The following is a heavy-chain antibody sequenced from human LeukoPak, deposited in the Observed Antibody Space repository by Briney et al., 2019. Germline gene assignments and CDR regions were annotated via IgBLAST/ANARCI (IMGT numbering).Heavy chain of an antibody. Sequence: LAGGSLRLSCAASGFTFSSYGMHWVRQAPGKGLEWVAVIWYDGSNKYYADSMKGRFTISRDNSKNTLYLQMNSLRAEDTAVYYCAKDSSSWFFDYWGQGTLVAVSS. D-gene: IGHD6-13*01. J-gene: IGHJ4*02. CDR2: IWYDGSNK. CDR1: GFTFSSYG. V-gene: IGHV3-33*06. CDR3: AKDSSSWFFDY.